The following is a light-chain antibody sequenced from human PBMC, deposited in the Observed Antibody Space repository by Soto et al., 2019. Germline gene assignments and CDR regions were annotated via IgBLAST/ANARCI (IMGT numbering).Light chain of an antibody. CDR3: WSYEGSRRVV. Sequence: QSALTQPASVSASPGQSITISCTGTSNDVGRYNLVSWYQQHPGKAPKLIIYEVNKRPSGVSDRFSGSKSGNTASLTISGLQADDEADYHCWSYEGSRRVVFGGGTQLTVL. CDR2: EVN. J-gene: IGLJ2*01. V-gene: IGLV2-23*02. CDR1: SNDVGRYNL.